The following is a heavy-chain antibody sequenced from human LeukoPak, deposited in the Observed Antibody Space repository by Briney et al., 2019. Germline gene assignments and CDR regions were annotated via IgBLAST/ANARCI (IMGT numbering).Heavy chain of an antibody. J-gene: IGHJ4*02. CDR2: IDWDDGK. D-gene: IGHD3-9*01. Sequence: SGPTLVNPTQTLTLTCTFSGFSLSTSGTRVSWIRQPPGKALEWLARIDWDDGKFYSTSLKTRLTISKDTSKNQVVLTMTNMNPVDTATYYCVHRVVFFGWVGHFDYWGQRALVTVSS. CDR3: VHRVVFFGWVGHFDY. CDR1: GFSLSTSGTR. V-gene: IGHV2-70*04.